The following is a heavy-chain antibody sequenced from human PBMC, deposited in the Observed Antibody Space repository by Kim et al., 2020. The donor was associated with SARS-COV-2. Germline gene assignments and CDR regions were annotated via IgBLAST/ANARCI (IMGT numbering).Heavy chain of an antibody. CDR1: GFSFSSYD. J-gene: IGHJ4*01. CDR3: ASAGGFTSHWFDY. CDR2: ISRDSSKI. Sequence: GGSLRLSCASSGFSFSSYDMNWVRQAPGRGLEWLSFISRDSSKIYYADSVRGRFTSSRDNAQKSLYLQMSSLRDEDTAVYYCASAGGFTSHWFDYWGHG. V-gene: IGHV3-48*02. D-gene: IGHD3-16*01.